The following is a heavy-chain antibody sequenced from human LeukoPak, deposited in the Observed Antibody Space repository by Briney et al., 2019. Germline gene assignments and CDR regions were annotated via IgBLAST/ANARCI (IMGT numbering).Heavy chain of an antibody. CDR3: AQDPSVLRYFDWFSYFDY. CDR1: GFIFSSYA. Sequence: GGSLRLSCAASGFIFSSYAMSWVRQAPGKGLEWVSAISGSGGRTFYADSVKGRFTISRDNSKNTLYLQMNSLRAEDTAVYYCAQDPSVLRYFDWFSYFDYWGQGTLVTVSS. V-gene: IGHV3-23*01. D-gene: IGHD3-9*01. CDR2: ISGSGGRT. J-gene: IGHJ4*02.